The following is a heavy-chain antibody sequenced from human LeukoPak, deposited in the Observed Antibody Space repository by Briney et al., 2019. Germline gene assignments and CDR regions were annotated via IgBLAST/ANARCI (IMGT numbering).Heavy chain of an antibody. D-gene: IGHD6-6*01. V-gene: IGHV3-48*03. Sequence: GGSLRLSCAATGFSFSYYEMNWVRQAPGKGLEWISYISSTGGTIYYADSVKGRFTISRDKARSSLYLQMNSLRAEDTAVYYCARDGTYDTSSYFDYWGQRTLVTVSS. CDR2: ISSTGGTI. J-gene: IGHJ4*02. CDR1: GFSFSYYE. CDR3: ARDGTYDTSSYFDY.